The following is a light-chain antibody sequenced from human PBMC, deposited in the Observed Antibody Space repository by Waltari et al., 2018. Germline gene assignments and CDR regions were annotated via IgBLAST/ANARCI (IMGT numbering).Light chain of an antibody. CDR3: QKYGRLPAT. Sequence: EIMLTQSPGTLSLSPGERATLSCRASQSISRFLAWYQQKPGQAPRLLIYDASTRATGIPDRFSGSGSGTDFSLTINRLEPEDSAVYYCQKYGRLPATFGQGTKVEVK. J-gene: IGKJ1*01. CDR1: QSISRF. CDR2: DAS. V-gene: IGKV3-20*01.